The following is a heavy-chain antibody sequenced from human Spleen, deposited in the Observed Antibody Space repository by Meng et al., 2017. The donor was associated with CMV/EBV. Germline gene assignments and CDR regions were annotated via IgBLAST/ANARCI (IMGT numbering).Heavy chain of an antibody. J-gene: IGHJ4*02. V-gene: IGHV3-11*04. CDR3: AKDGGDTSGYYYDY. CDR2: ISSSGSTI. CDR1: GFTFSDYY. D-gene: IGHD3-22*01. Sequence: GGSLRLSCAASGFTFSDYYMSWIRQAPGKGLEWVSYISSSGSTIYYTDSVKGRFTISRDNSKNTVYLQMNSLRAEDTALYYCAKDGGDTSGYYYDYWGQGTLVTVSS.